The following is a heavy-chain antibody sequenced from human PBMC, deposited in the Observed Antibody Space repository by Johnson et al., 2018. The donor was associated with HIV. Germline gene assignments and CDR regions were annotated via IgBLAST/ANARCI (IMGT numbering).Heavy chain of an antibody. Sequence: VLLVESGGGVVQPGRSLRLSCAASGFSFDDYGMNWVRQVPGKGLVWVSGINWNGGSTGYAYSVKGRFTISRATAKHSLYMQMNSLRAEDTAVYYCANSASHSVVVTAMGNSGAFDIWGQGTMVTVSS. CDR3: ANSASHSVVVTAMGNSGAFDI. J-gene: IGHJ3*02. CDR2: INWNGGST. V-gene: IGHV3-20*04. CDR1: GFSFDDYG. D-gene: IGHD2-21*02.